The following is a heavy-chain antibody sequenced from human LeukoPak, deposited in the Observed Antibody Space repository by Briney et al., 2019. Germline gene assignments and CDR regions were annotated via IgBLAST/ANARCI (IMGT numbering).Heavy chain of an antibody. CDR2: IYNSGST. CDR1: GNSISNTYY. CDR3: ARNSSGNYFDY. V-gene: IGHV4-38-2*01. J-gene: IGHJ4*02. D-gene: IGHD1-26*01. Sequence: SETLSLTCAVSGNSISNTYYWGWIRQPPGKEREWIGSIYNSGSTHYNPSLKSRVTISVDTSKNQFSLKLNSVTAADTAVYYCARNSSGNYFDYWGQGTLVTVSS.